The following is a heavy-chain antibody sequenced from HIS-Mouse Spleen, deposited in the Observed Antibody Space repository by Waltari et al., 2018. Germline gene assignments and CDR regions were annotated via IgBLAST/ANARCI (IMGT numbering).Heavy chain of an antibody. D-gene: IGHD2-15*01. Sequence: QVQLQESGPGLVKPSQTLSLTCTVSGGSISSGDYYWSWIRQPPGKGLEWIGYIYYSASTYYNPSLKSRVTISVDTSKNQFSLKLSSVTAADTAVYYCARGAPYCSGGSCYPKYYFDYWGQGTLVTVSS. CDR2: IYYSAST. V-gene: IGHV4-30-4*01. J-gene: IGHJ4*02. CDR1: GGSISSGDYY. CDR3: ARGAPYCSGGSCYPKYYFDY.